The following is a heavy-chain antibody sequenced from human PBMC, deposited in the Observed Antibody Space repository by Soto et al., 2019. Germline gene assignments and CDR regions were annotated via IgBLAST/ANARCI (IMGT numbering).Heavy chain of an antibody. CDR3: AKLSCTSSTCYFPGWFDP. CDR2: VYYSGSS. CDR1: GDSISGGASF. J-gene: IGHJ5*02. Sequence: SETLFLTCTVSGDSISGGASFWSWIRQPPGKGLEWIANVYYSGSSYYNPSLKSRLTISVDTTKNQFSLQLKSMTAADTAVYYCAKLSCTSSTCYFPGWFDPWGQGTLVTVSS. D-gene: IGHD2-2*01. V-gene: IGHV4-31*03.